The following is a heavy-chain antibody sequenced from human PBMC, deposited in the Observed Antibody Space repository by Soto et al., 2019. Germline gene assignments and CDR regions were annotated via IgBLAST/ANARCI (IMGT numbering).Heavy chain of an antibody. CDR3: ARSGGVIITQWHFDL. D-gene: IGHD3-3*01. V-gene: IGHV3-33*01. Sequence: QVQLVESGGGVVQPGRSLRLSCAASGFTFSSYAMHWVRQAPGKGLEWVAVIWYDGSNKYYADSVRGRFTISRDNSKNTLYLQRNSLRAEDTAVYYCARSGGVIITQWHFDLWGRGTLVTVSS. J-gene: IGHJ2*01. CDR1: GFTFSSYA. CDR2: IWYDGSNK.